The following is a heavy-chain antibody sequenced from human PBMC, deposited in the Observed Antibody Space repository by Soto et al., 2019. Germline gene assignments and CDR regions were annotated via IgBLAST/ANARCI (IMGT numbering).Heavy chain of an antibody. V-gene: IGHV2-70*01. D-gene: IGHD2-15*01. CDR2: IDWDDDK. CDR3: ARTEWGRVAFYYYYYGMDV. Sequence: ESGPTLVNPTQTLTLTCTFSGFSLSTSGMCVSWIRQPPGKALEWLALIDWDDDKYYSTSLKTRLTISKDTSKNQVVLTMTNMDPADTATYYCARTEWGRVAFYYYYYGMDVWGQGTTVTVSS. J-gene: IGHJ6*02. CDR1: GFSLSTSGMC.